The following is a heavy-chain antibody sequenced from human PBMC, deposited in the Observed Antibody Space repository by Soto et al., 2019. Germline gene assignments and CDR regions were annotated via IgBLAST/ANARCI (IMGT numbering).Heavy chain of an antibody. J-gene: IGHJ6*02. CDR1: GFSFSDYD. CDR2: IGAARDP. V-gene: IGHV3-13*04. CDR3: ARAYTGRLPRRADYYYAMDV. Sequence: LRLSCVASGFSFSDYDMHWVRQVPGRGLEWVSAIGAARDPYYLGSVKGRFSISRENAKNSVYLQMNDQRAGDSAVYYCARAYTGRLPRRADYYYAMDVWGQGTTVTVSS. D-gene: IGHD2-2*02.